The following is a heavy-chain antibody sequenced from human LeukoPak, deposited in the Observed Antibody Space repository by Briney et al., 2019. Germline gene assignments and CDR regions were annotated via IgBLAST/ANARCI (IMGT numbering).Heavy chain of an antibody. CDR2: ISAYNGNT. CDR3: ARRYYYDSSGYYYRP. V-gene: IGHV1-18*01. CDR1: GYTFTSYG. D-gene: IGHD3-22*01. Sequence: ASVKVSCKASGYTFTSYGISWVRQAPGQGLEWMGWISAYNGNTNYAQKLQGRVTMTTDTSTSTAYMELRSLRSDDTAVYYCARRYYYDSSGYYYRPWGQGTLVTVSS. J-gene: IGHJ5*02.